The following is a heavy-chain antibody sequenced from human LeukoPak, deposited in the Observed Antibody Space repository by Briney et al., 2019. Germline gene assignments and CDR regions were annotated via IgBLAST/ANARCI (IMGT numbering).Heavy chain of an antibody. D-gene: IGHD2-21*01. CDR1: GFTFSSYA. CDR3: ATLRLSYCAGDCLGY. Sequence: GGSLRLSCAASGFTFSSYAMSWVRQAPGKGLEWVSAISGSGGSTYYADSVKGRFTISGDNSKNTLYLQMNSLRADDTAVYYCATLRLSYCAGDCLGYWGQGTLVTVSS. V-gene: IGHV3-23*01. J-gene: IGHJ4*02. CDR2: ISGSGGST.